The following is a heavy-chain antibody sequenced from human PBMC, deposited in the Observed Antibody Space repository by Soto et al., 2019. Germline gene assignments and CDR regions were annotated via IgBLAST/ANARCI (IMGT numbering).Heavy chain of an antibody. D-gene: IGHD6-13*01. J-gene: IGHJ5*02. CDR1: GVTVSICA. V-gene: IGHV1-69*01. Sequence: VQLVQSGAEVKQPGSSVKVSCQSAGVTVSICAISWVRQSPGQLLDWMGGLIPIFRLPNYAQNCQGRVTIIVYESTRSVYMELSRLGSEVTSVYYCARSTGTGFRPGTHRFNWIDTCDQGILDLVAS. CDR2: LIPIFRLP. CDR3: ARSTGTGFRPGTHRFNWIDT.